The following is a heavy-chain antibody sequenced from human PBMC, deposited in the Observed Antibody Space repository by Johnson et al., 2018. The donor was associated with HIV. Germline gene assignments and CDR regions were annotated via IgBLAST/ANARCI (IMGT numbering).Heavy chain of an antibody. CDR2: ISFDGSNK. CDR3: ARASAVFDAFDI. J-gene: IGHJ3*02. Sequence: QVQLVESGGGVVRPGGSLRLSCAASGFTFSSYAMHWVRQAPGKGLEWMAVISFDGSNKYYADSVKGRFTISRDNSKNTLYLQMNSLRAEDTAVDYCARASAVFDAFDIWGQGTMVTVSS. V-gene: IGHV3-30*14. D-gene: IGHD1-14*01. CDR1: GFTFSSYA.